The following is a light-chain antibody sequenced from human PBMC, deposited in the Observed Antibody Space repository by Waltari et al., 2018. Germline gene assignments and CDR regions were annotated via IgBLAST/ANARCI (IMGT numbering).Light chain of an antibody. CDR1: SGINVGTYR. CDR2: YKSDSDK. Sequence: QAVLTQPSSLSASPGASASLTCTLRSGINVGTYRIYWYQQKPGSPPQYLLRYKSDSDKQQGSGVPSRFSGSKDASANAGILLSSGLQAEDEADYYGMIWHSSASVFGGGTKLTVL. J-gene: IGLJ2*01. CDR3: MIWHSSASV. V-gene: IGLV5-45*02.